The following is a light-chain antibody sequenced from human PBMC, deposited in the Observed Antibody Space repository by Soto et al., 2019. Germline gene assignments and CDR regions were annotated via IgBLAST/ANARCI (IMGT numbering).Light chain of an antibody. Sequence: IQMAQSPSSLSASVVDRISITCRASQSVSSYLNGYQQKPGKAPRLLIYAASHLQTGVPSRFRGTGSATHFTLTISSLQPEDFATYYGQQSYRAVTFGQGTRLEIK. J-gene: IGKJ5*01. V-gene: IGKV1-39*01. CDR2: AAS. CDR1: QSVSSY. CDR3: QQSYRAVT.